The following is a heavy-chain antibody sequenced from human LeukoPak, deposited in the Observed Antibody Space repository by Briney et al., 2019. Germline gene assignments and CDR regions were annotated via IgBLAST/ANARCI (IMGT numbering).Heavy chain of an antibody. J-gene: IGHJ4*02. Sequence: GESLKISCQASGYHFFTYWIGWVRPIPGKGLEWMAIIYPDDSQTRYSTSFEGQVTISADKSINTAYLQWSSLKASDTAIYYCARQFSEFWGQGTLVTVSS. CDR3: ARQFSEF. CDR2: IYPDDSQT. D-gene: IGHD3-10*01. CDR1: GYHFFTYW. V-gene: IGHV5-51*01.